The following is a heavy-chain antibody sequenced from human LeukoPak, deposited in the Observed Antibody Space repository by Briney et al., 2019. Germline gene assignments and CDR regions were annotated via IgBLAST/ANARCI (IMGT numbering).Heavy chain of an antibody. CDR1: GVSTRSDY. V-gene: IGHV4-59*01. D-gene: IGHD5-18*01. J-gene: IGHJ4*02. CDR3: ARQGYSYGYDY. Sequence: PSETLSLTCAVSGVSTRSDYWSWIRQPPGKGLEWIGYLYYSGTTNYNPSLKSRVTMSVDTSKNQFSLTLSSVTAAHTAVYYCARQGYSYGYDYWGQGTLVTVSS. CDR2: LYYSGTT.